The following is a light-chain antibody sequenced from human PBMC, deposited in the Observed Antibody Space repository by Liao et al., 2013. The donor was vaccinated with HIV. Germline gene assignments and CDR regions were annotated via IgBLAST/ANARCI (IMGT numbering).Light chain of an antibody. V-gene: IGLV3-1*01. Sequence: SFELTQPPSVSVSPGQTASITCSGDKLGNKYVSWYRQKPGQSPVLVIYQDNKRPSGIPERFSGSNSGNTATLTISGTQAMDEVDYYCQAWGSNTVIFGGGTNLTVL. CDR1: KLGNKY. J-gene: IGLJ2*01. CDR2: QDN. CDR3: QAWGSNTVI.